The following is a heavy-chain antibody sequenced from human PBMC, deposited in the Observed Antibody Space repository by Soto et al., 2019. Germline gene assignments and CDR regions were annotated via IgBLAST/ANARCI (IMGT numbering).Heavy chain of an antibody. CDR1: GYTFRNFG. Sequence: QVQLVQSGAEVKKPGASVKVSCKASGYTFRNFGFNWVRQAPGQGLEWMGWISAYNNNANYAQILQGRVTLTTDTSTSTSYMELRSLRADDTAVYYCARDMFPLSSGPGVVAYWGQGTLVPVSS. V-gene: IGHV1-18*01. CDR3: ARDMFPLSSGPGVVAY. D-gene: IGHD6-19*01. J-gene: IGHJ4*02. CDR2: ISAYNNNA.